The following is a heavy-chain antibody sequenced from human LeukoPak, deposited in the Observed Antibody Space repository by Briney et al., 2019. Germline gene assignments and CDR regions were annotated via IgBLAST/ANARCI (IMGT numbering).Heavy chain of an antibody. CDR1: GGSISSYY. V-gene: IGHV4-59*01. CDR3: ARVYGYDTKGYFDY. Sequence: SETLSLTCTVSGGSISSYYWSWIRQPPGGGLEWIGYIYYSGSTNYNPSLKSRVTISVDTSKNQFSLKLSSVTAADTAVYYCARVYGYDTKGYFDYWGQGTLVTVSS. D-gene: IGHD5-12*01. J-gene: IGHJ4*02. CDR2: IYYSGST.